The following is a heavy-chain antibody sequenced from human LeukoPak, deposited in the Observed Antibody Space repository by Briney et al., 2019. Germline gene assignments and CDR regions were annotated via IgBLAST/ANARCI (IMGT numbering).Heavy chain of an antibody. D-gene: IGHD3-10*01. J-gene: IGHJ4*02. CDR3: AREVVVRGVIIFDY. CDR2: IYYSGST. Sequence: SETLSLTCTVSGGSISSYYWSWIRQPPGKGLEWIGYIYYSGSTNYNPSLKSRVTISVDTSKNQFSLKLSSVTAADTAVYYCAREVVVRGVIIFDYWGQGTLVTVSS. V-gene: IGHV4-59*01. CDR1: GGSISSYY.